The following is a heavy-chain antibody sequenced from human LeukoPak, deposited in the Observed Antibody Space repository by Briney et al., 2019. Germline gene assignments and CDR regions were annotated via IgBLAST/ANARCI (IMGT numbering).Heavy chain of an antibody. CDR2: ISGSGGST. CDR3: AKPQPLVATIRRVWLQCYFDY. Sequence: GGSLRHSCAASGFTFSSYAMSWVRQAPGKGLEWVSAISGSGGSTYYADSVKGRFTISRDNSKNTLYLQMNSLRAEDTAVYYCAKPQPLVATIRRVWLQCYFDYWGQGTLVTVSS. D-gene: IGHD5-12*01. CDR1: GFTFSSYA. J-gene: IGHJ4*02. V-gene: IGHV3-23*01.